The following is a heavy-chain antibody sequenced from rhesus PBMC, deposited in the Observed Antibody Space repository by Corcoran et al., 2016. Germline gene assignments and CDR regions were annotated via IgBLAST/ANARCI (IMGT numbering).Heavy chain of an antibody. J-gene: IGHJ4*01. CDR2: IYGSSGST. CDR1: GGSISSGYD. V-gene: IGHV4-76*01. D-gene: IGHD1-1*01. CDR3: ASLSWGSGS. Sequence: QVQLQESGPGVVKPSETLSLTCAVSGGSISSGYDWSWIRQPPGKGLDWIGYIYGSSGSTNYNPSLNNRVTISKDASKNQLSLKRSSVTGADAAVYYGASLSWGSGSWGQGVLVTVSS.